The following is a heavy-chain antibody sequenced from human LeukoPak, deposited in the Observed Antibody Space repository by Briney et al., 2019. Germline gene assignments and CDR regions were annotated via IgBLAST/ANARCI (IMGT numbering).Heavy chain of an antibody. D-gene: IGHD2-2*02. V-gene: IGHV1-2*02. CDR2: INPNSGGT. CDR3: AHQLLYDYYYYGMDV. CDR1: GYTFTGYY. J-gene: IGHJ6*02. Sequence: ASVKVSCKASGYTFTGYYMHWVRQAPGQGIEWMGWINPNSGGTNYAQKFQGRVTMTRDTSISTAYMELSRLRSDDTAVYYCAHQLLYDYYYYGMDVWGQGTTVTVSS.